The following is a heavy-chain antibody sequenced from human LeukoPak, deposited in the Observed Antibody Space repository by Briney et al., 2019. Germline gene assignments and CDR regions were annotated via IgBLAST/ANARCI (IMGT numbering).Heavy chain of an antibody. CDR1: GFTFSSHN. Sequence: PGGSLRLSCAASGFTFSSHNMNWVREAPGKGLEWVSYISVSISTVFYADSVEGRFTISRDNAKNSLYLQLNSLRDEDTAVYYCARVTRTYYFSFDIWGQGTMVTVSS. D-gene: IGHD3/OR15-3a*01. CDR3: ARVTRTYYFSFDI. J-gene: IGHJ3*02. V-gene: IGHV3-48*02. CDR2: ISVSISTV.